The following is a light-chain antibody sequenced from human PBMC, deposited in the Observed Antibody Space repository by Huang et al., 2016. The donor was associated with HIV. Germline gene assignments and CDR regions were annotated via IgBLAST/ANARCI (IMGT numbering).Light chain of an antibody. CDR1: QSVLYSSNNKND. CDR3: QQYYSTPQT. V-gene: IGKV4-1*01. Sequence: DIVMTQSPDSLAVSLGERATINCKSSQSVLYSSNNKNDLAWYQQKPGQPPKLLIYWASTRESGVPDRFGGSGSGTDFTLTISSLQAEDVAVYYCQQYYSTPQTFGQGTKLEIK. CDR2: WAS. J-gene: IGKJ2*01.